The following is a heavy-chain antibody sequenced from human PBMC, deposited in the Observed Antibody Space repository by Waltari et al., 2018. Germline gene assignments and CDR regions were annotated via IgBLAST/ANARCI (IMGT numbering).Heavy chain of an antibody. V-gene: IGHV4-38-2*02. CDR2: IYHSGST. CDR1: GYSISSGYY. J-gene: IGHJ2*01. CDR3: ARAADWYFDL. Sequence: QVQLQESGPGLVKPSETLSLPCTVSGYSISSGYYWGWIRQPPGKGLEWIGSIYHSGSTYYNPSLKSRVTISVDTSKNQFSLKLSSVTAADTAVYYCARAADWYFDLWGRGTLVTVSS.